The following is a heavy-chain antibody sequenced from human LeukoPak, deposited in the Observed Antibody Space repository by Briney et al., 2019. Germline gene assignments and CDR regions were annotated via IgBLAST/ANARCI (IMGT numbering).Heavy chain of an antibody. V-gene: IGHV4-30-4*08. CDR1: GGSISSGDYY. CDR2: IYYSGST. Sequence: PLQTLSLTCTVSGGSISSGDYYWSSSRQPPGEGIEWIGYIYYSGSTYYNPSLKSRVTISVDTSKNQFSLKLSSVTAADTAVYYCATVDVGPAAISSGHCWGQGTLVTVSS. D-gene: IGHD2-2*02. CDR3: ATVDVGPAAISSGHC. J-gene: IGHJ4*02.